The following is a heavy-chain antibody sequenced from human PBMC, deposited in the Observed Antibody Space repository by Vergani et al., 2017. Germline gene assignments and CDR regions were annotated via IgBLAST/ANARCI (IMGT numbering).Heavy chain of an antibody. D-gene: IGHD5-24*01. CDR3: AGRLARWLLSPYYFDY. J-gene: IGHJ4*02. CDR2: INPNSGGT. CDR1: GYTFIGYY. Sequence: VQLVQSGAEVKKPGSSVKVSCKASGYTFIGYYMHWVRQAPGQGLEWMGWINPNSGGTNYAQKFQGRVTMNRDTSISTAYMEPSRRRSDDTAVYYCAGRLARWLLSPYYFDYWHQGTLVTVSS. V-gene: IGHV1-2*02.